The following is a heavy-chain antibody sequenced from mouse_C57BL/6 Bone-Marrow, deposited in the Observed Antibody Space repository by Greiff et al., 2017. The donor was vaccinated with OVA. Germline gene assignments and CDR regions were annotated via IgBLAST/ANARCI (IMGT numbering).Heavy chain of an antibody. CDR2: IHPNSGST. Sequence: QVQLHQPGAELVKPGASVKLSCKASGYTFTSYWMHWVKQRPGQGLEWIGMIHPNSGSTNYNEKFKSKATLTVDKSSSTAYMQLSSLTSEDSAVYYCARKLTGFAYWGQGTLVTVSA. CDR1: GYTFTSYW. V-gene: IGHV1-64*01. J-gene: IGHJ3*01. D-gene: IGHD4-1*01. CDR3: ARKLTGFAY.